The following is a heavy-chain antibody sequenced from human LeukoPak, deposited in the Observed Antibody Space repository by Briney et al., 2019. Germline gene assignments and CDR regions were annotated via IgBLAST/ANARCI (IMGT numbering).Heavy chain of an antibody. J-gene: IGHJ4*02. Sequence: SETLSLTCAVYGGSFSGYYWSWIRQPPGKGLEWIGEINHGGSTNYNPSLKSRVTISVDTSKNQFSLKLSSVTAADTAVYYCAAGYYFDYWGQGTLVTVSS. D-gene: IGHD6-25*01. CDR2: INHGGST. CDR1: GGSFSGYY. CDR3: AAGYYFDY. V-gene: IGHV4-34*01.